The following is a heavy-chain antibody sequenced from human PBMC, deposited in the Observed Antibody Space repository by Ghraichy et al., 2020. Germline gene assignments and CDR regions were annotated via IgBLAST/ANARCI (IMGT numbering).Heavy chain of an antibody. D-gene: IGHD1-14*01. V-gene: IGHV3-33*03. Sequence: GGSLRLSCVATGFTFRTYGMHWIRQGPGKGLQWVAGIWYDGSKTYYVASVRGRFTISSDNSKNILYLQMNRLRVDDTAVYYCATPTGGSSFWGRGTQVTVSS. CDR2: IWYDGSKT. CDR3: ATPTGGSSF. J-gene: IGHJ4*02. CDR1: GFTFRTYG.